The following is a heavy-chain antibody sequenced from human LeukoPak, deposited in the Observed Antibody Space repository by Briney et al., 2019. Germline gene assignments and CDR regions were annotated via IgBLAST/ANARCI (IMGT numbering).Heavy chain of an antibody. CDR2: IYHSGST. CDR1: GYSISSGYY. V-gene: IGHV4-38-2*01. D-gene: IGHD1-26*01. Sequence: SETLSLTCAVSGYSISSGYYWGWIRQPPGKGLEWIGSIYHSGSTYYNPSLKSRVTISVNTSKNQFSLKLSSVTAADTAVYYCARLWWELLGGFDYWGQGTLVTVSS. CDR3: ARLWWELLGGFDY. J-gene: IGHJ4*02.